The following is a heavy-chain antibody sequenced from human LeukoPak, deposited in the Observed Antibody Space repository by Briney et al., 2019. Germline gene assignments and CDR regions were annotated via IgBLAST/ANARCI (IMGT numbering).Heavy chain of an antibody. V-gene: IGHV4-30-2*01. J-gene: IGHJ4*02. CDR2: ISHSGST. CDR1: GGSISSGGYS. Sequence: PSETLSLTCAVSGGSISSGGYSWSWIRQPPGKDLEWIGYISHSGSTSYNPSLKSRVTISVDRSKNQFSLKLNSVTAADTAVYYCARGPYYYGSGSYSYYFDYWGQGTLVTVSS. D-gene: IGHD3-10*01. CDR3: ARGPYYYGSGSYSYYFDY.